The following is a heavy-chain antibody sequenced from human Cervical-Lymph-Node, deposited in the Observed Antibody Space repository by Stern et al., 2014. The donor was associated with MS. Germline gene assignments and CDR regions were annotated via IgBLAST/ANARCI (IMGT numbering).Heavy chain of an antibody. V-gene: IGHV3-21*01. CDR1: GFTFSSYS. J-gene: IGHJ2*01. D-gene: IGHD6-13*01. Sequence: EMQLVESGGGLVKPGGSLRLSCAASGFTFSSYSMNWVRQAPGKGLEWVSSISSSSSYIYYADSVKGRFTISRDNAKNSLYLQMNSLRAEDTAVYYCARDLRKYSSSPYWYFDLWGRGTLVTVSS. CDR2: ISSSSSYI. CDR3: ARDLRKYSSSPYWYFDL.